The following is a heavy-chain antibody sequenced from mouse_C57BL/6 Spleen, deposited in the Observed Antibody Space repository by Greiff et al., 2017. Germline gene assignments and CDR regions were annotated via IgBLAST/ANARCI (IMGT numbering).Heavy chain of an antibody. CDR2: INPSTGGT. CDR1: GYSFTGYY. CDR3: ARWGLRSYYYAMDY. D-gene: IGHD1-1*01. V-gene: IGHV1-42*01. Sequence: EVQLLESGPELVKPGASVKISCKASGYSFTGYYMNWVKQSPEKSLEWIGEINPSTGGTTYNQKFKAKATLTVDKSSSTAYMQLKSLTSEDSAVYYCARWGLRSYYYAMDYWGQGTSVTVSS. J-gene: IGHJ4*01.